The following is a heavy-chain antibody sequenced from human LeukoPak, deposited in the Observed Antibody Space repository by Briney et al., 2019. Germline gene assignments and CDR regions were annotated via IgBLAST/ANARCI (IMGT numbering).Heavy chain of an antibody. CDR3: ATELPEAAARLNYYYGMDV. CDR2: FDPEDGET. D-gene: IGHD6-6*01. J-gene: IGHJ6*02. Sequence: ASVKVSCKVSGYTLTELSMHWVRQAPGKGLEWMGGFDPEDGETIYAQKFQGGVTMTEDTSTDTAYMQLISLRSDDKAVYYCATELPEAAARLNYYYGMDVWGQGTTVTVSS. CDR1: GYTLTELS. V-gene: IGHV1-24*01.